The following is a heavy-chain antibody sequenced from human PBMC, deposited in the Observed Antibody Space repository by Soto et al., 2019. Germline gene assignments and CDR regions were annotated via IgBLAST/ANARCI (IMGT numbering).Heavy chain of an antibody. V-gene: IGHV1-69*01. CDR1: GGTFSSYA. Sequence: QVQLVQSGAEVKKPGSSVKVSCKASGGTFSSYAISWVRQAPGQGLEWMGGIIPIFGTANYAQKFQGRVTITADESTSTAYMELSSLRAEDTAVYYCARGRGYSYRYYYYGMDVWGQGTTVTVSS. J-gene: IGHJ6*02. CDR2: IIPIFGTA. D-gene: IGHD5-18*01. CDR3: ARGRGYSYRYYYYGMDV.